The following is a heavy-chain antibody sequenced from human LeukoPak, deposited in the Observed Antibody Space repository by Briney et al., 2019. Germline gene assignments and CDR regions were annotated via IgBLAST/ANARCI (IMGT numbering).Heavy chain of an antibody. J-gene: IGHJ4*02. CDR2: ISGSGGST. D-gene: IGHD3-10*01. CDR1: EFSVGSNY. CDR3: AKCDTQYYYGSGSTVRYFDY. V-gene: IGHV3-23*01. Sequence: GGSLRLSCAASEFSVGSNYMTWVRQAPGKGLEWVSAISGSGGSTYYADSVKGRFTISRDNSKNTLYLQMNSLRAEDTAVYYCAKCDTQYYYGSGSTVRYFDYWGQGTLVTVSS.